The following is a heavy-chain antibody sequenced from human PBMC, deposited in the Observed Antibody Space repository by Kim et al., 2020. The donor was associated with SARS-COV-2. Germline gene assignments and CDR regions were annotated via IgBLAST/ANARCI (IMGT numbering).Heavy chain of an antibody. CDR3: ARRGVTTRGRYDAFDI. Sequence: SVQGQVTISADKSISTAYLQWSSLKASDTAMYYCARRGVTTRGRYDAFDIWGQGTMVTVSS. V-gene: IGHV5-51*01. J-gene: IGHJ3*02. D-gene: IGHD4-17*01.